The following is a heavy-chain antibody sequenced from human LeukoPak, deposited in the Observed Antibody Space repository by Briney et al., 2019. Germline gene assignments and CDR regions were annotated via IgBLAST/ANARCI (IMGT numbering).Heavy chain of an antibody. V-gene: IGHV3-15*01. D-gene: IGHD2/OR15-2a*01. J-gene: IGHJ4*02. CDR1: GFIFMNAW. Sequence: GXSLRPSCAASGFIFMNAWMMWVRQAPGKGGEGGGRIKSNADGGTPDYAASARGILNSEREETKKQMNEQMNSLKTEDTAVYYCTTFSHEYSPYWGRGTLVTVSS. CDR2: IKSNADGGTP. CDR3: TTFSHEYSPY.